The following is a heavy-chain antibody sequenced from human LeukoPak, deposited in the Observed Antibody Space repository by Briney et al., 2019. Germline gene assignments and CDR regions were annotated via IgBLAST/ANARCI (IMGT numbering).Heavy chain of an antibody. CDR2: LSASGGST. CDR3: AKGPRRDCSTSSCYSGGSDY. J-gene: IGHJ4*02. Sequence: GGSLRLSCAASGFTFSTYALSWVRQTPGKGLEWVSSLSASGGSTYYADSVKGRFTISRDNSKNTLYLQMNSLRADDTAVYYCAKGPRRDCSTSSCYSGGSDYWGQGTLVTVST. D-gene: IGHD2-2*01. CDR1: GFTFSTYA. V-gene: IGHV3-23*01.